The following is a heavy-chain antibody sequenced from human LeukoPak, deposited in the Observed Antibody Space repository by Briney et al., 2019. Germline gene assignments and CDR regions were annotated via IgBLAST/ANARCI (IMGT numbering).Heavy chain of an antibody. V-gene: IGHV3-33*07. CDR3: ARGGDSSGYYYCDQ. CDR1: GFTFRRFG. Sequence: PGRSLRLSCAASGFTFRRFGMYWVRQTPGKGLAWVALISYDGTDKYYADSVKGRFTISRDNAKNTLYLQMNSLRVEDMAVYYCARGGDSSGYYYCDQWGQGTLVTVSS. CDR2: ISYDGTDK. D-gene: IGHD3-22*01. J-gene: IGHJ4*02.